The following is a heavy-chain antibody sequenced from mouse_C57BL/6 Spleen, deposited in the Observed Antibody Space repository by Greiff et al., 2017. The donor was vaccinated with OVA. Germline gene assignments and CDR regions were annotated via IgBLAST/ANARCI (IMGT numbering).Heavy chain of an antibody. Sequence: VQLQQSGGGLVKPGGSLKLSCAASGFTFSDYGMHWVRQAPEKGLEWVAYISSGSSTIYYADTVKGRFTISRDNANNTLFLQMTSLRSEDTAMYYCARIQYGYYPYYAMDYWGQGTSVTVSS. D-gene: IGHD2-10*02. CDR3: ARIQYGYYPYYAMDY. CDR2: ISSGSSTI. J-gene: IGHJ4*01. V-gene: IGHV5-17*01. CDR1: GFTFSDYG.